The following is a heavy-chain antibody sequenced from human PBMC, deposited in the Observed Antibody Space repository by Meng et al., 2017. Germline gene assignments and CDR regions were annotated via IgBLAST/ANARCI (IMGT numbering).Heavy chain of an antibody. Sequence: QIQLQQLRPGLVKPSQTLSLSCAIAGDSVSSNSAAWNWIRQSPSRGLEWLGRAYYRSKWYHDYAESVKSRISIDPDTSKNQFSLQLRSVTPEDSAVYYCARGSYSFDSWGQRTLVTVSS. CDR1: GDSVSSNSAA. J-gene: IGHJ4*02. CDR2: AYYRSKWYH. CDR3: ARGSYSFDS. V-gene: IGHV6-1*01.